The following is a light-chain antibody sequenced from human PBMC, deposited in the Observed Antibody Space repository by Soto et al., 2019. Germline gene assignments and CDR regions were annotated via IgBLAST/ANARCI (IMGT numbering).Light chain of an antibody. V-gene: IGKV3-20*01. CDR3: QQYGSSPLT. J-gene: IGKJ4*01. Sequence: EIVLTQSPGTLSLSPGERASLSCRASQSLSGNYLAWYQQKPGQAPRLLIFGVSSRATGIPDRFSGSGSGTDFTLTISRLEPEDFAVYYCQQYGSSPLTFGGGTKVEIK. CDR1: QSLSGNY. CDR2: GVS.